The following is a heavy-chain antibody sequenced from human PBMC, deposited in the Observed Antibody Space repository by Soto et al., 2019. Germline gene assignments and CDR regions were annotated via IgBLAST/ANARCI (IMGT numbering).Heavy chain of an antibody. CDR1: GCSISSGGYS. V-gene: IGHV4-30-2*01. CDR3: ARKGNYYDSSGYYSDAFDI. Sequence: SETLSLTCTVSGCSISSGGYSWSWIRQPPGKGLEWIGYIYHSGSTYYNPSLKSRVTISVDRSKNQFSLKLSSVTAADTAVYYCARKGNYYDSSGYYSDAFDIWGQGTMVTVSS. J-gene: IGHJ3*02. CDR2: IYHSGST. D-gene: IGHD3-22*01.